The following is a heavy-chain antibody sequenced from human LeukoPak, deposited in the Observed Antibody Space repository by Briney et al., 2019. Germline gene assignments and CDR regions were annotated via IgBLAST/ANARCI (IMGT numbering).Heavy chain of an antibody. V-gene: IGHV3-30*18. CDR1: GFTFSSYG. Sequence: GRSLRLSCAASGFTFSSYGMHWVRQAPGKGLEWVAVISYDGSNKYYADSVKGRFTISRDNSKNTLYLQMNSLRAEDTAVYYCAKELSITMVRHDAFDIWGQGTMVTVSS. D-gene: IGHD3-10*01. CDR3: AKELSITMVRHDAFDI. J-gene: IGHJ3*02. CDR2: ISYDGSNK.